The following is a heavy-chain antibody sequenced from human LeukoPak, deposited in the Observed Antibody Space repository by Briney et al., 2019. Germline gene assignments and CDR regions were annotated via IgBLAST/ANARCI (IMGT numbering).Heavy chain of an antibody. Sequence: GGSLRLSCAASGFTFSSYSMNWVRQAPGKGLEWVSSISSSSSYIYYADSVKGRFTISRDNAKNSLYLQMNSLRAEDTAVYYCARDMGTIFGVVILNDAFDIWGQGTMVTVSS. CDR3: ARDMGTIFGVVILNDAFDI. V-gene: IGHV3-21*01. J-gene: IGHJ3*02. CDR1: GFTFSSYS. CDR2: ISSSSSYI. D-gene: IGHD3-3*01.